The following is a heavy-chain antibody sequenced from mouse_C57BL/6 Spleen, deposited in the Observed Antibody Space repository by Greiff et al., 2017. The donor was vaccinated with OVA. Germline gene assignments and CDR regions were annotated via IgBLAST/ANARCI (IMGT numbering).Heavy chain of an antibody. CDR3: GRGGDYDYDEALAY. CDR1: GYSFTDYN. J-gene: IGHJ3*01. D-gene: IGHD2-4*01. Sequence: EVQLQQSGPELVKPGASVKISCKASGYSFTDYNMNWVKQSNGKSLEWIGVINPNYGTTSYNEKLKGKATLTVDKSSSTAYMQLNSLTSEDSAVYYCGRGGDYDYDEALAYWGQGTLVTVSA. CDR2: INPNYGTT. V-gene: IGHV1-39*01.